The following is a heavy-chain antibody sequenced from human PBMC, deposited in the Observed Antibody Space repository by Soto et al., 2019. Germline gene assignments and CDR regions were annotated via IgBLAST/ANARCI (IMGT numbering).Heavy chain of an antibody. V-gene: IGHV1-69*06. D-gene: IGHD3-10*01. CDR2: IIPIFGTA. CDR1: GGTFSSYA. J-gene: IGHJ6*02. CDR3: ASPYYGSGRYPYYYGMDV. Sequence: SVKVSCKASGGTFSSYAISWVRQAPGQGLEWRGGIIPIFGTANYAQKFQGRVTITADKSTSTAYMELSSLRSEDTAVYYCASPYYGSGRYPYYYGMDVWGQGTTVTVSS.